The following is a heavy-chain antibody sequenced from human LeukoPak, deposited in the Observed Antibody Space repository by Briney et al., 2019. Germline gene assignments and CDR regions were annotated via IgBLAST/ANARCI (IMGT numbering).Heavy chain of an antibody. CDR3: ARQDFWSAYFDY. D-gene: IGHD3-3*01. J-gene: IGHJ4*02. V-gene: IGHV1-46*01. CDR2: INPSGGST. CDR1: GGTFRSHT. Sequence: GASVKVSCKTSGGTFRSHTFSWVRQAPGQGLEWMGIINPSGGSTSYAQKFQGRVTMTRDTSTSTVYMELSSLRSEDTAVYYCARQDFWSAYFDYWGQGTLVTVSS.